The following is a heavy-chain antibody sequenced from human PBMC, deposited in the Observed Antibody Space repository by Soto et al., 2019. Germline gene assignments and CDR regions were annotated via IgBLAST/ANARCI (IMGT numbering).Heavy chain of an antibody. CDR3: ARVTKVYYYDSSGYYNH. D-gene: IGHD3-22*01. CDR2: ISAYNGNT. J-gene: IGHJ5*02. CDR1: GYTFTSYV. V-gene: IGHV1-18*01. Sequence: ASVKVSCKASGYTFTSYVISWVRQAPGQGLEWMGWISAYNGNTNYAQKLQGRVTMTTDTSTSTAYMELRSLRSDGTAVYYCARVTKVYYYDSSGYYNHWGQGTLVTVSS.